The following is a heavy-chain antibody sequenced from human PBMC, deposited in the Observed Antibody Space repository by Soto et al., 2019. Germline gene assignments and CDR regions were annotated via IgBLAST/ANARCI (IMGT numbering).Heavy chain of an antibody. Sequence: GGSLRLSCAACGFTSSNYWMHWVRQAPGKGLVWVSRIKSDGSSTSYADSVKGRFTISRDNAKNTLDLQMHGLRAEDMAVYYCARSVRSGSFPYYYAMDVWGQGTTVTVSS. J-gene: IGHJ6*02. CDR2: IKSDGSST. CDR1: GFTSSNYW. V-gene: IGHV3-74*01. CDR3: ARSVRSGSFPYYYAMDV. D-gene: IGHD3-10*01.